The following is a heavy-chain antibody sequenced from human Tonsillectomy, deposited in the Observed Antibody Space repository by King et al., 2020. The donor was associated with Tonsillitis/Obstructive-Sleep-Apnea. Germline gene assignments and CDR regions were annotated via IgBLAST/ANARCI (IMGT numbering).Heavy chain of an antibody. CDR1: GGSISDNKW. Sequence: VQLQESGPGLVKPSGTLSLTCAVSGGSISDNKWWSLVRHPPGKGLEWVGEIYHSGGTNYNPSLKSRVTISVDKSKHQFALELDSVTAADTAVYYCARGNRYYYFYMDVWGKGITVTVSS. CDR2: IYHSGGT. D-gene: IGHD2/OR15-2a*01. CDR3: ARGNRYYYFYMDV. J-gene: IGHJ6*03. V-gene: IGHV4-4*02.